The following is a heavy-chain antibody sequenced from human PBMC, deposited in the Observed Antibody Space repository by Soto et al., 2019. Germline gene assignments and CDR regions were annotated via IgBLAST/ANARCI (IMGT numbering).Heavy chain of an antibody. V-gene: IGHV4-61*01. CDR3: AAGEASSRNLAPYYLDF. D-gene: IGHD6-13*01. CDR2: IHYSGTT. CDR1: GGYISGGYYS. J-gene: IGHJ4*02. Sequence: TSETLSLTCAVSGGYISGGYYSWSWIRQPPGKGLEWIGYIHYSGTTSFFPSYNPSLRSRVTISEDTSKNQFSLKLLSVTTADTAVYFCAAGEASSRNLAPYYLDFWGQGTLVTVSS.